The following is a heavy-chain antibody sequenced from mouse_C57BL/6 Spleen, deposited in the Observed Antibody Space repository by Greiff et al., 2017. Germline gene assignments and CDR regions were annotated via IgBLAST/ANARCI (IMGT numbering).Heavy chain of an antibody. CDR1: GYTFTSYW. Sequence: QVQLQQPGAELVRPGSSVKLSCKASGYTFTSYWMDWVKQRPGQGLEWIGYINPSSGYTKYNQKFKDKATLTADKSSSTAYMQRSSLTYEDSAVYYCARRHGNTYVDVWGTGTTVTVSS. CDR3: ARRHGNTYVDV. J-gene: IGHJ1*03. CDR2: INPSSGYT. D-gene: IGHD2-1*01. V-gene: IGHV1-7*01.